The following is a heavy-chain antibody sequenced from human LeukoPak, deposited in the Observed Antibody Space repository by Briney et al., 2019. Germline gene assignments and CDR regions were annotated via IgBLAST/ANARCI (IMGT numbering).Heavy chain of an antibody. CDR1: GFTFSSYA. CDR3: AGYYDSSGYYVFGGDAFDI. Sequence: QSGGSLRLSCAASGFTFSSYAMSWVRQAPGKGLEWVSAISGSGGSTYYADSVKGRFTISRDNSKNTLYLQMNSLRAEDTAVYYCAGYYDSSGYYVFGGDAFDIWGQGTMVTVSS. CDR2: ISGSGGST. J-gene: IGHJ3*02. V-gene: IGHV3-23*01. D-gene: IGHD3-22*01.